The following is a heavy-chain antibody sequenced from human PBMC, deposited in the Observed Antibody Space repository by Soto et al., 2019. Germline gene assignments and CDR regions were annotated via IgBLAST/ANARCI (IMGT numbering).Heavy chain of an antibody. CDR2: SYYSGST. CDR1: GGTISSWY. J-gene: IGHJ4*02. Sequence: QVQLQESGPGLVKPSETLSLTCTVSGGTISSWYWSWIRQPPGKGLEWIGYSYYSGSTSCTPSLKSRVTISVDTSKNQFSLKLSSVTAADTAVYYCARRYGSAIDYWGQGTLVTVSS. D-gene: IGHD1-26*01. CDR3: ARRYGSAIDY. V-gene: IGHV4-59*08.